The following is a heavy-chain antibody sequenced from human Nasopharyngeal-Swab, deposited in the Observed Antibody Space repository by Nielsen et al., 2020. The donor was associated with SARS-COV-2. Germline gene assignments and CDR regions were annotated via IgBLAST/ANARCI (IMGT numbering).Heavy chain of an antibody. CDR3: ATTRGLGPGGWFES. V-gene: IGHV3-11*03. Sequence: GGSLRLSCAASGFTFSDYYMSWIRQAPGKGLERVSYISNSGSSTNYADSVRGRFTISRDNAKNSLYLQMSSLRAEDTAVYYCATTRGLGPGGWFESWGQGTLVTVSS. CDR2: ISNSGSST. D-gene: IGHD1-1*01. CDR1: GFTFSDYY. J-gene: IGHJ5*01.